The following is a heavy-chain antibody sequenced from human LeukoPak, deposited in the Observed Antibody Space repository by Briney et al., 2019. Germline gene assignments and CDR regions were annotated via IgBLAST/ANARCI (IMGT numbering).Heavy chain of an antibody. J-gene: IGHJ3*02. CDR2: INPSGGST. CDR3: ARDEGLYYDSSGYYSRLDAFDI. Sequence: ASVKVSCKAPGYTFTSYYMHWVRQAPGQGLEWMGIINPSGGSTSYAQKFQGRVTMTRDMSTSTVYMELSSLRSEDTAVYYCARDEGLYYDSSGYYSRLDAFDIWGQGTMVTVSS. CDR1: GYTFTSYY. D-gene: IGHD3-22*01. V-gene: IGHV1-46*01.